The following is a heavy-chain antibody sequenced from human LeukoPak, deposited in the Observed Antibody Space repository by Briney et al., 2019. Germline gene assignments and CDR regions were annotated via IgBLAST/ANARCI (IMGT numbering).Heavy chain of an antibody. CDR1: GASMTTYY. Sequence: SETLPLTCTVSGASMTTYYWSWIRQPAGKGLEWIGHVHSSGSTNYNPSLKSRVTMSVDTSKNQFSLKVSSVTAADTALYYCARRSSMENFYDQWGQGTLVTVSS. V-gene: IGHV4-4*07. D-gene: IGHD2-2*01. CDR3: ARRSSMENFYDQ. J-gene: IGHJ4*02. CDR2: VHSSGST.